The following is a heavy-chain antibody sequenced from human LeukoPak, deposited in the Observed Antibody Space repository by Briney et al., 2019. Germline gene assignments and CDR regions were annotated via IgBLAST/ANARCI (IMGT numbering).Heavy chain of an antibody. J-gene: IGHJ4*02. CDR3: AKGTAPDYGDYVPFDY. D-gene: IGHD4-17*01. CDR2: ISGSGDTT. V-gene: IGHV3-23*01. Sequence: PGGSLRLSCAASGFTFSSYGMHWVRQAPGKGLEWVSAISGSGDTTYYADSVKGRFTISRDDSKNTLYLQMNSLRADDTALYYCAKGTAPDYGDYVPFDYWGQGTLVTVSS. CDR1: GFTFSSYG.